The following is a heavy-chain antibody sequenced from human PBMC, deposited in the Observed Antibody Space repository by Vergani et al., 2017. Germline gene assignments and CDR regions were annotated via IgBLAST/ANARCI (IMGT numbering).Heavy chain of an antibody. D-gene: IGHD2-2*01. Sequence: EVQLVESGGGLVKPGGSLRLSCAASGFTFSSYSMNWVRQAPGKGLEWVSSISGSSIYIYYADSLKGRFTISRDNAKNSLYLQINSLRAEDTAVYYCARSYCSSASCYPEPWGQGTLVTVSS. J-gene: IGHJ5*02. CDR1: GFTFSSYS. CDR2: ISGSSIYI. CDR3: ARSYCSSASCYPEP. V-gene: IGHV3-21*01.